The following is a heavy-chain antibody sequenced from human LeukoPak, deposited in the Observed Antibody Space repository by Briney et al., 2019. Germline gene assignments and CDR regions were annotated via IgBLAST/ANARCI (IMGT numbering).Heavy chain of an antibody. Sequence: GGSLRLSCAASGFTVSSNYMSWVRQAPGKGLEWVSVIYSGGSTYYADSVKGRFTISRDNSKNTLYLQMNSLRAEDTAVYYCASSTIAVAGIFDYWGQGTLVTVSS. CDR1: GFTVSSNY. V-gene: IGHV3-53*01. J-gene: IGHJ4*02. CDR2: IYSGGST. CDR3: ASSTIAVAGIFDY. D-gene: IGHD6-19*01.